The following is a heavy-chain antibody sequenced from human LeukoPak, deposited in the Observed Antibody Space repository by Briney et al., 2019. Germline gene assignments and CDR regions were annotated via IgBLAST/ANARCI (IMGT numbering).Heavy chain of an antibody. V-gene: IGHV3-21*01. CDR2: ISSSSSYI. D-gene: IGHD2-8*02. CDR3: ARDPAGPYCTGGVCYPDY. CDR1: GSTFSSYS. J-gene: IGHJ4*02. Sequence: AGGSLRLSCAASGSTFSSYSMNWVRQAPGKGLEWVSSISSSSSYIYYADSVKGRFTISRDNAKNSLYLQMNSLRAEDTAVYYCARDPAGPYCTGGVCYPDYWGQGTLVTVSS.